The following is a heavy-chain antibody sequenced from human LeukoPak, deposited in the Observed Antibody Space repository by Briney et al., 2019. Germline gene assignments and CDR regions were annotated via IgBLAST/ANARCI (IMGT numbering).Heavy chain of an antibody. D-gene: IGHD6-13*01. CDR2: ISLNSGSI. J-gene: IGHJ4*02. CDR3: AKDHRGTSSSPDY. Sequence: GRSLRLSCAASGFTFDDYAMHWVRQAPGKGLEWVSGISLNSGSIGYADSVKGRFTISRDNAKNSLYLQMNSLRAEDTALYYCAKDHRGTSSSPDYWGQGTLVTVSS. CDR1: GFTFDDYA. V-gene: IGHV3-9*01.